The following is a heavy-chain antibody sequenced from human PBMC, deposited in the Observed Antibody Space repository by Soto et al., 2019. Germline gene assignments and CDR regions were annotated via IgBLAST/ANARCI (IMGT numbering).Heavy chain of an antibody. CDR1: GFTVSSFY. D-gene: IGHD3-3*01. J-gene: IGHJ4*02. V-gene: IGHV3-66*01. Sequence: EVQLVESGGGLVQPGGSLRLSCAASGFTVSSFYMTWVRQAPGKGVQRVAVISSGGSTYYADSVKGRFTISRDNSKNTLYLEMNSLRAEDTAVYYCARDTFGGAYDFLHGGQGTLVTVSS. CDR2: ISSGGST. CDR3: ARDTFGGAYDFLH.